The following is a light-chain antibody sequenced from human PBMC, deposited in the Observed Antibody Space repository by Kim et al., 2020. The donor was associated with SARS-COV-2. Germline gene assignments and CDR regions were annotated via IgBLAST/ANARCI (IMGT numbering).Light chain of an antibody. V-gene: IGLV3-1*01. Sequence: SVSQGQTASITCSGDKLGDKYACWYQQKPGQSPVLVIYQDSKRPSGIPERFSGSNSGNTATLTISGTQAMDEADYYCQAWDSSIRVFGGGTQLTVL. J-gene: IGLJ3*02. CDR2: QDS. CDR3: QAWDSSIRV. CDR1: KLGDKY.